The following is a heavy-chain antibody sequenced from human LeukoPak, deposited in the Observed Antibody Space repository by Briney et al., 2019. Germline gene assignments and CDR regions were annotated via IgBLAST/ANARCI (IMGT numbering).Heavy chain of an antibody. D-gene: IGHD3-22*01. CDR2: ISSSVSTI. J-gene: IGHJ3*02. Sequence: GGSLRLSCAASGFTFSVYYMSWIRQAPGKGLEWVSYISSSVSTIYYTDSVKGRFTISRDNAKNSLYLQMNSLRAEDTAVYYCARGGYYDSSGPRGAFDIWGQGTMVTVSS. CDR3: ARGGYYDSSGPRGAFDI. CDR1: GFTFSVYY. V-gene: IGHV3-11*01.